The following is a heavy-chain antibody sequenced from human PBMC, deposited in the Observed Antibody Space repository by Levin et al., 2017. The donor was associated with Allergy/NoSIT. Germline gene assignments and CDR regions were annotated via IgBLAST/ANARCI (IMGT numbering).Heavy chain of an antibody. D-gene: IGHD6-13*01. CDR2: IRSKDYNYAT. CDR3: ARFRGVAAAGYYFDS. CDR1: GFIFSGSA. V-gene: IGHV3-73*01. Sequence: GESLKISCAASGFIFSGSAMHWVRQASGKGLEWVGRIRSKDYNYATAYAASVKGRFTISRDDSKNMAYLQMNSLKTEDTALYYCARFRGVAAAGYYFDSWGQGTLVTVSS. J-gene: IGHJ4*02.